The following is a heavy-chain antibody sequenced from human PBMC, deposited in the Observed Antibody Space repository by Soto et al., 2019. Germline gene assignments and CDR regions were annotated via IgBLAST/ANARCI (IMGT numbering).Heavy chain of an antibody. V-gene: IGHV3-74*01. Sequence: GGSLRLSCAASGFTFSSYWMHWVRQAPGKGLVWVSRINSDGSSTSYADSVKGRFTISRDNTKNTLYLQMNSLRAEDTAVYYCARDPPYYDFWSGYYVAYGMDVWGQGTTVTVSS. CDR1: GFTFSSYW. J-gene: IGHJ6*02. D-gene: IGHD3-3*01. CDR3: ARDPPYYDFWSGYYVAYGMDV. CDR2: INSDGSST.